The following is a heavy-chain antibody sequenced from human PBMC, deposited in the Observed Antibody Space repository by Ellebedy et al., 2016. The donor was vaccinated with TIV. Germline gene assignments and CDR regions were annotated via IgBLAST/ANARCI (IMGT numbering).Heavy chain of an antibody. V-gene: IGHV4-31*03. D-gene: IGHD1-1*01. CDR1: GGSISSGGYY. CDR3: TRGGTSYSDY. Sequence: SETLSLTCTVSGGSISSGGYYWSWIRQHPGKGLEWIGHIYYSGSTYYNPSLKSRITISVDTSKNQFSLKLSSVTAADTAMYYCTRGGTSYSDYWGQGTLVTVSS. J-gene: IGHJ4*02. CDR2: IYYSGST.